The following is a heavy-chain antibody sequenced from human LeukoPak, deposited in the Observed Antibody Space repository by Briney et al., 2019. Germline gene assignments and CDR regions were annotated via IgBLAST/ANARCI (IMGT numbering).Heavy chain of an antibody. V-gene: IGHV1-2*02. Sequence: ASVKVSCKASGYTFSDYYMHWVRQAPGQGLQWMGWINPNSGVTNSAQNFQGRISMTRDTSISTAYMELSRLGSDDTAVYYCTRDGAFDIWGQGTMVTVSS. CDR1: GYTFSDYY. J-gene: IGHJ3*02. CDR3: TRDGAFDI. CDR2: INPNSGVT.